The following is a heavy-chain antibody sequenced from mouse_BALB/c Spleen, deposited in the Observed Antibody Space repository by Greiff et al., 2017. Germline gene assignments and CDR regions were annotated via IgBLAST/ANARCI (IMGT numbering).Heavy chain of an antibody. D-gene: IGHD1-1*01. CDR1: GFSLTDYG. Sequence: VMLVESGPGLVAPSQSLSITCTVSGFSLTDYGVSWIRQPPGKGLEWLGVIWGGGSTYYNSALKSRLSISKDNSKSQVFLKMNSLQTDDTAMYYCAKHRYYGSSYWYFDVWGAGTTVTVSS. CDR3: AKHRYYGSSYWYFDV. V-gene: IGHV2-6-5*01. CDR2: IWGGGST. J-gene: IGHJ1*01.